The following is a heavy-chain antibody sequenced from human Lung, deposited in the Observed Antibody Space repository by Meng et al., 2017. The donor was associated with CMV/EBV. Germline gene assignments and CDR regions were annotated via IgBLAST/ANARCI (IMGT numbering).Heavy chain of an antibody. Sequence: SXTXSLXFSVSAGSVSSIHYYWGWIRQPPGKGLEWIGHVYYNGSTYHNPSLKSRVTMSVDTSKNHFSLYVSSVIAADTAVYYCARRLWGFFDSWGQGTLVTVSS. D-gene: IGHD3-16*01. J-gene: IGHJ4*02. CDR3: ARRLWGFFDS. CDR2: VYYNGST. V-gene: IGHV4-39*02. CDR1: AGSVSSIHYY.